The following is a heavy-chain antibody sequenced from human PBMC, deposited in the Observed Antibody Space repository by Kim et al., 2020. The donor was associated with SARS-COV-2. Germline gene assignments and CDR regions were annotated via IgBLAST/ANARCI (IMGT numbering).Heavy chain of an antibody. D-gene: IGHD3-22*01. CDR1: GFTFSNAW. CDR2: IKSKTDGGTT. CDR3: TMPLTYYYDSSGYTEPLPTPYYFDY. Sequence: GGSLRLSCAASGFTFSNAWMSWVRQAPGKGLEWVGRIKSKTDGGTTDYAAPVKGRFTISRDDSKNTLYLQMNSLKTEDTAVYYCTMPLTYYYDSSGYTEPLPTPYYFDYWGQGTLVTVSS. J-gene: IGHJ4*02. V-gene: IGHV3-15*01.